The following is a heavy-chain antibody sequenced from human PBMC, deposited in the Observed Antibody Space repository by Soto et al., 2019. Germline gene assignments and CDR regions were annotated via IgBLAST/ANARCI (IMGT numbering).Heavy chain of an antibody. J-gene: IGHJ4*02. D-gene: IGHD3-10*01. CDR2: VYDSGSP. CDR3: PRAGFAASKGLDF. CDR1: VASISGYY. V-gene: IGHV4-59*01. Sequence: ETLSFTCTVSVASISGYYWTWVGQAPGQELEWIGHVYDSGSPNYRPSLKSRVTFSLKPSRNNFPLRLTSVTAPATAVTYCPRAGFAASKGLDFWGQGTQVTVSS.